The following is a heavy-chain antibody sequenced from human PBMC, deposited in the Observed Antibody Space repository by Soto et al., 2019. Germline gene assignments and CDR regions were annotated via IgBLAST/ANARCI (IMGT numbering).Heavy chain of an antibody. D-gene: IGHD3-10*01. CDR1: GGSISSSSYY. V-gene: IGHV4-39*01. Sequence: PSETLSLTCTVSGGSISSSSYYWGGIRQPPWKGLEWIGSIYYSGSTYYNPSLKSRVTISVDTSKNQFSLKLSSVTAADTAVYYCARHRPDYYGSGSYRYYYYYYMDVWGKGTTVTVSS. J-gene: IGHJ6*03. CDR2: IYYSGST. CDR3: ARHRPDYYGSGSYRYYYYYYMDV.